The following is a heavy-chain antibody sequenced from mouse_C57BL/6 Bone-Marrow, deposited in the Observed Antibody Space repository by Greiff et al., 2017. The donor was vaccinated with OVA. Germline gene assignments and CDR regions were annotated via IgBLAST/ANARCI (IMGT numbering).Heavy chain of an antibody. CDR2: IYPGSGST. Sequence: QVQLQQPGAELVKPGASVKMSCKASGYTFTSYWITWVKQRPGQGLEWIGDIYPGSGSTNYNEKFKSKATLTVDTSSSTAYMQLSSLTSEDSAVYYCAREGRKEGLFAYWGQGTLVTVSA. J-gene: IGHJ3*01. D-gene: IGHD2-2*01. CDR1: GYTFTSYW. CDR3: AREGRKEGLFAY. V-gene: IGHV1-55*01.